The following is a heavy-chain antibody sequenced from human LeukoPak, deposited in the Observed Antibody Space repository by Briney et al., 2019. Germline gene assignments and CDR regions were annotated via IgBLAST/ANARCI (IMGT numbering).Heavy chain of an antibody. J-gene: IGHJ4*02. CDR3: AKMQGYFDY. CDR2: VTGDGATT. Sequence: PGGSLRLSCAASGFTFSGNGMSWVRQAPGKGPEWVSGVTGDGATTYYADSVKGRFTISRDNSKNTVYLQMNSLRAEDTAFYYRAKMQGYFDYWSQGTLVTVSA. CDR1: GFTFSGNG. V-gene: IGHV3-23*01.